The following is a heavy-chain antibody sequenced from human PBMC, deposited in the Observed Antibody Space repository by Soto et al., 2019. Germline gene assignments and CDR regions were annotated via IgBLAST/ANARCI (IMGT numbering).Heavy chain of an antibody. Sequence: LPLSYAVFSSTTNTGGYSCIWFPHPTGKGLEWIGYIYYSGSTYYNPSLKSRVTISVDTSKNQFSLKLSSVTAADTAVYYCARWFRDPYYYGMDVWGQGTTVT. CDR1: SSTTNTGGYS. CDR3: ARWFRDPYYYGMDV. J-gene: IGHJ6*02. V-gene: IGHV4-30-4*01. CDR2: IYYSGST. D-gene: IGHD3-10*01.